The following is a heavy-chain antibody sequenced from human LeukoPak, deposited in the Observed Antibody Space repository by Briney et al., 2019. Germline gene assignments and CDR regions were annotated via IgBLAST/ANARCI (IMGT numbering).Heavy chain of an antibody. V-gene: IGHV3-21*01. Sequence: GGSLRLSCAASGFTFSSYSMNWVRQTPGKGLEWVSSISSSSSYIYYADSVKGRFTISRDNAKNTLYLQMNGLRAEDTAVYYCARRGAGTGTTDYWGQGTLVTVSS. CDR2: ISSSSSYI. CDR3: ARRGAGTGTTDY. J-gene: IGHJ4*02. CDR1: GFTFSSYS. D-gene: IGHD1-1*01.